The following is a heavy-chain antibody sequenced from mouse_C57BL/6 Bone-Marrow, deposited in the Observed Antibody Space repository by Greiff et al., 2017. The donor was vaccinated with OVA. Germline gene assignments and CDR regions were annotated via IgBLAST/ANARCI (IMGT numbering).Heavy chain of an antibody. CDR2: INPNNGGT. CDR1: GYTFTDYY. CDR3: ARRDSFYAMDY. Sequence: EVQLQQSGPELVKPGASVKISCKASGYTFTDYYMNWVKQSHGKSLEWIGDINPNNGGTRYNQKFKGKATLTVDKSSSTAYMELRRLTSEDSAVYYCARRDSFYAMDYWGQGTSVTVSS. J-gene: IGHJ4*01. D-gene: IGHD1-2*01. V-gene: IGHV1-26*01.